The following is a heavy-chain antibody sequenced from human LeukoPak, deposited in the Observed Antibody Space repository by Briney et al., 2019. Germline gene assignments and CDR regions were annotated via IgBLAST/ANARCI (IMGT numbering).Heavy chain of an antibody. D-gene: IGHD2-2*01. CDR1: GYTFTSYG. V-gene: IGHV1-18*01. J-gene: IGHJ6*02. Sequence: ASVKVSCKASGYTFTSYGISWVRQAPGQGLEWMGWISAYNGNTNYAQKLQGRVTMTTDTSTSTAYMELRSLSSDDTAVYYCARVPYCSSTSCYAAALYYYYYYGMDVWGQGTTVTVSS. CDR3: ARVPYCSSTSCYAAALYYYYYYGMDV. CDR2: ISAYNGNT.